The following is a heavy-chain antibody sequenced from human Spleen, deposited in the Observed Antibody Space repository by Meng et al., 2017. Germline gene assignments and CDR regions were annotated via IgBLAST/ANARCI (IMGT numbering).Heavy chain of an antibody. V-gene: IGHV4-38-2*02. Sequence: GSLRLSCTVSGYSISSGYYWGWIRQPPGKGLEWIGSIYHSGSTYYNTSLKSRVTISVDTSKNQFSLKLSSVTAADTAVYYCARYGDLYQFDYWGQGTLVTVSS. CDR1: GYSISSGYY. D-gene: IGHD4-17*01. CDR2: IYHSGST. J-gene: IGHJ4*02. CDR3: ARYGDLYQFDY.